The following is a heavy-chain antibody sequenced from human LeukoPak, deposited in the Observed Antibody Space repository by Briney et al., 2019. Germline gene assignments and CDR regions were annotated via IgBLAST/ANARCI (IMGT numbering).Heavy chain of an antibody. J-gene: IGHJ4*02. V-gene: IGHV1-18*01. CDR1: GYTFTSYG. D-gene: IGHD1-7*01. CDR3: ARGSITRSTYSVY. Sequence: ASVKVSCKASGYTFTSYGIIWVRQAPGQGLEWMGWSSGYNGNTNYAEKFQGRVTMTTDSSTSTAYMELRSLRSDDTAVYYCARGSITRSTYSVYWGQGTLVTVSS. CDR2: SSGYNGNT.